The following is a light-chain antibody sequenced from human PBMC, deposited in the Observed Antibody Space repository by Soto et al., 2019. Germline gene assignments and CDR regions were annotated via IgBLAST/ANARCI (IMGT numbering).Light chain of an antibody. V-gene: IGKV3-15*01. Sequence: EIVMTQSPATLSASPGERVTLSCRASLSVSSNLAWYQQKPGQAPRLLIYGTSTRATGTPARFSGSGSGTEFILTISSLQSEDFAVYYCQQHKNWPLTFGGGTKVEIK. CDR3: QQHKNWPLT. CDR2: GTS. CDR1: LSVSSN. J-gene: IGKJ4*01.